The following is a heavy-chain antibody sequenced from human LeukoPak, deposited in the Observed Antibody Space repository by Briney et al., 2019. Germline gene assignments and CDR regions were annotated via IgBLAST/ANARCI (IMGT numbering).Heavy chain of an antibody. Sequence: GGSLRLSCAASGLSFSSYAMHWVRQAPGKGLEWVAVISYDGTEKYYGDSVKGRFTISRDNSKNTLYLQMNSLRAEDTALYYCARDGHGVPLDYWGQGTPVTVSP. CDR3: ARDGHGVPLDY. V-gene: IGHV3-30-3*01. CDR2: ISYDGTEK. J-gene: IGHJ4*02. D-gene: IGHD4-17*01. CDR1: GLSFSSYA.